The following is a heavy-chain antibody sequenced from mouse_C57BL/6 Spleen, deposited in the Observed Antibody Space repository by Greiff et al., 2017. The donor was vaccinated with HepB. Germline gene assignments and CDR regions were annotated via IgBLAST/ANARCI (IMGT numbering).Heavy chain of an antibody. D-gene: IGHD2-4*01. CDR2: IDPNSGGT. CDR3: ARRGLPGAMDY. J-gene: IGHJ4*01. Sequence: VQLQQPGAELVKPGASVKLSCKASGYTFTSYWMHWVKQRPGRGLEWLGRIDPNSGGTKYNEKFKSTATLTVDKPSSTAYMQLSSLTSEDSAVYYCARRGLPGAMDYWGQGTSVTVSS. CDR1: GYTFTSYW. V-gene: IGHV1-72*01.